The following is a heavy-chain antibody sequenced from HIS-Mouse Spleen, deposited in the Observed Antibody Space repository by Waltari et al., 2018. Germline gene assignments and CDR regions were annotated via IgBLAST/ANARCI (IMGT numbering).Heavy chain of an antibody. CDR2: IKQDGSEK. CDR3: AREGDSGSYFDY. CDR1: GLPFSCTW. J-gene: IGHJ4*02. D-gene: IGHD1-26*01. Sequence: EVQLVEFGGGLVQPGGSLSLSGAASGLPFSCTWMTGVRQAPGKGLEWVANIKQDGSEKYYVDSVKGRFTISRDNAKNSLYLRMNSLRAEDTAVYYCAREGDSGSYFDYWGQGTLVTVSS. V-gene: IGHV3-7*01.